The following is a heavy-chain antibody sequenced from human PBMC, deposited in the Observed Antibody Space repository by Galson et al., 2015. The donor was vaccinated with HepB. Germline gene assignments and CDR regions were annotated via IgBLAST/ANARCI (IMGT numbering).Heavy chain of an antibody. CDR1: GYTFTSYY. J-gene: IGHJ5*02. CDR3: ARDRGPRGRWSDP. Sequence: SVKVSCKASGYTFTSYYMHWVRQAPGQGLEWMGIINPSGGSTSYAQKFQGRVTMTRDTFTSTVYMELSSLRSEDTAVYYCARDRGPRGRWSDPWGQGTLVTVSS. D-gene: IGHD3-10*01. CDR2: INPSGGST. V-gene: IGHV1-46*01.